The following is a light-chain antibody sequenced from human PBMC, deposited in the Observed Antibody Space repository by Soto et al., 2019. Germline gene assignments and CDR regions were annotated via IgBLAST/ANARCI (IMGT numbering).Light chain of an antibody. V-gene: IGLV2-18*02. Sequence: QSALTQPPSVSGSPGQSVTISCTGTSSDIGYHNRVSWYQQPPGTAPKLMIYEVSTRYSGVPDRCSGSKSGNTASLTISGLQAEDEADYYCSSFASSATVVFGGGTKLTVL. CDR3: SSFASSATVV. J-gene: IGLJ3*02. CDR2: EVS. CDR1: SSDIGYHNR.